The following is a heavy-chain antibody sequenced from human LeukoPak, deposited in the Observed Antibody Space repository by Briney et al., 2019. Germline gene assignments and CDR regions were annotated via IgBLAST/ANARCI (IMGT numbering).Heavy chain of an antibody. CDR2: INPNSGGT. D-gene: IGHD6-19*01. V-gene: IGHV1-2*02. J-gene: IGHJ4*02. Sequence: RASVKVSCKASGYTFTGYYMHWVRQAPGQGLEWMGWINPNSGGTNYAQKFQGRVTMTRDTSISTAYMELSRLRSDDTAVYYCARRIAVAGSVYFDYWGQGTLVTVSS. CDR1: GYTFTGYY. CDR3: ARRIAVAGSVYFDY.